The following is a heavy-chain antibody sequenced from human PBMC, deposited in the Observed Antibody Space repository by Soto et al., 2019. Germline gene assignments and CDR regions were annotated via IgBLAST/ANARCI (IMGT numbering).Heavy chain of an antibody. D-gene: IGHD3-9*01. Sequence: ASVKVSCKASGYTFTSYAMHWVRQAPGQRLEWMGWINAGNGNTKYSQKFQGRVTITRDTSASTAYMELSSLRSEDTAVYYCARECRLRYFDWALDYYYYYYMDVWGKGTTVTVSS. CDR3: ARECRLRYFDWALDYYYYYYMDV. V-gene: IGHV1-3*01. CDR1: GYTFTSYA. CDR2: INAGNGNT. J-gene: IGHJ6*03.